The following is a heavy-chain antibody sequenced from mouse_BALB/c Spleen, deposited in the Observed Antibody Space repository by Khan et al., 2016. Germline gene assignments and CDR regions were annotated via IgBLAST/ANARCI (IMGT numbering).Heavy chain of an antibody. V-gene: IGHV1-9*01. CDR2: ILPGGGSI. CDR3: SRGLGRGYFDY. CDR1: GYTFTTYW. J-gene: IGHJ2*01. Sequence: QVQLQQPGAELMKPGASVKISCKATGYTFTTYWIEWVKQRPGHGLEWIGEILPGGGSINYNEKFKGKATFTADTSSNTAYMQLSSLTSEDSAVYYCSRGLGRGYFDYWGQGTTLTVSS.